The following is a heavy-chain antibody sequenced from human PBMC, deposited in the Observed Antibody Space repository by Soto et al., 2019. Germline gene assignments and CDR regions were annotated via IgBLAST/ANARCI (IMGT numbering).Heavy chain of an antibody. CDR3: APPGMVATLFDY. CDR1: GFTFSSYA. CDR2: ISYDGSNK. Sequence: TGGSLRLSCAASGFTFSSYAMHWVRQAPGKGLEWVAVISYDGSNKYYADSVKGRFTISRDNSKNTLYLQMNSLRAEDTAVYYCAPPGMVATLFDYWGQGTLVTVSS. V-gene: IGHV3-30-3*01. J-gene: IGHJ4*02. D-gene: IGHD5-12*01.